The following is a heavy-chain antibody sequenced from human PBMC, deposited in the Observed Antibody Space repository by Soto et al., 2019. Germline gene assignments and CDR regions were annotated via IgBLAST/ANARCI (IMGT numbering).Heavy chain of an antibody. CDR3: ARQIYDSDTGPNFQYYFES. CDR2: IDPRDSQT. J-gene: IGHJ4*02. CDR1: GYSFAGYW. V-gene: IGHV5-10-1*01. Sequence: GESLKISCKGSGYSFAGYWITWVRQKPGKGLEWMGRIDPRDSQTYYSPSFRVHVTISVTKSIPTVFLQWSSLRASDTAMYYCARQIYDSDTGPNFQYYFESWGQGTPVTVSS. D-gene: IGHD3-22*01.